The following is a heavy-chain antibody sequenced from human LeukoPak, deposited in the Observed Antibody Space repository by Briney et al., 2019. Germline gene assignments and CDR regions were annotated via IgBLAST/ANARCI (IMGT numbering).Heavy chain of an antibody. J-gene: IGHJ3*02. Sequence: GGSLRLSCAASGFTFSNAWMSWVRQAPGKGLEWVGRIKSKTDGGTTDYAAPVKGRFTTSRDDSKNTLYLQTNSLKTEDTAVYYCTTEGGSYFFDIWGQGTMVTVSS. D-gene: IGHD1-26*01. V-gene: IGHV3-15*01. CDR2: IKSKTDGGTT. CDR3: TTEGGSYFFDI. CDR1: GFTFSNAW.